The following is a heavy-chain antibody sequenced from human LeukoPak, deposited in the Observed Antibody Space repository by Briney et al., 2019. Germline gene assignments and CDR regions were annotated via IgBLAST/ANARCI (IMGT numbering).Heavy chain of an antibody. Sequence: PGGSLRLSCAASGFTFSNYGMHWVRQAPGKGLEWVAFIRLDGSNKYYADSVKGRFTISRDNSKTTLYLQMNSLRAEDTAVYYCAELGITMIGGVWGKGTTVTISS. CDR2: IRLDGSNK. D-gene: IGHD3-10*02. CDR3: AELGITMIGGV. V-gene: IGHV3-30*02. J-gene: IGHJ6*04. CDR1: GFTFSNYG.